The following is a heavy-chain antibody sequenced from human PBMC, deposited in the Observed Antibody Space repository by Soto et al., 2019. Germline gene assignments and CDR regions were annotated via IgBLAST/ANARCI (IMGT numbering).Heavy chain of an antibody. D-gene: IGHD5-18*01. CDR1: GYTFTSYG. CDR3: ARGALAIKDYYYGMDV. CDR2: ISAYNGNT. J-gene: IGHJ6*02. Sequence: QVQLVQSGAEVKKPGASVKVSCKASGYTFTSYGISWVRQAPGQGLEWMGWISAYNGNTNYAQKLQGRVTMTTDTSTSTDYMELRSLRSDDPAVYYCARGALAIKDYYYGMDVWGQGTTVTVSS. V-gene: IGHV1-18*01.